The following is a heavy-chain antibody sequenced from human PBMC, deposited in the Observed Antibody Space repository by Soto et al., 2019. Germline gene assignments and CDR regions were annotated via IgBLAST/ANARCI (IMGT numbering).Heavy chain of an antibody. J-gene: IGHJ4*02. CDR2: INSDASTT. CDR1: GFTFSRYS. Sequence: GGSLRLSCAASGFTFSRYSMNWVRQAAGKGLVWVSRINSDASTTNYADSVKGRFTISRDNAKNTLYLQMDSLTAEDTAVYYCARGPSGWFGYDYWGQGTLVTVSS. V-gene: IGHV3-74*01. CDR3: ARGPSGWFGYDY. D-gene: IGHD6-19*01.